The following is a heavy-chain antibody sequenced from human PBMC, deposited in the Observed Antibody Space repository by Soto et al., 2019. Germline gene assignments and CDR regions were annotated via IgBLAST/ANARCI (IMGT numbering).Heavy chain of an antibody. J-gene: IGHJ6*02. CDR2: INSDGSST. V-gene: IGHV3-74*01. CDR1: GFTFSSYW. D-gene: IGHD3-16*02. Sequence: GGSLRLSCAASGFTFSSYWMHWVRQAPGKGLVWVSRINSDGSSTSYADPVKGRFTISRDNAKNTLYLQMNSLRAEDTAVYYCARVITFGGVIVLRYYYGMDVWGQGTTVTVSS. CDR3: ARVITFGGVIVLRYYYGMDV.